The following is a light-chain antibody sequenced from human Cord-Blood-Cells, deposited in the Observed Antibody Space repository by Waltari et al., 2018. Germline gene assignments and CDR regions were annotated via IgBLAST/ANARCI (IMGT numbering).Light chain of an antibody. J-gene: IGLJ3*02. Sequence: SYELTQPSSVSVSPGQTARITCSGDVLAKKYARWFQQKPGQAPVLVIYKDSERPSGIPGRFSGSSSGTTVTLTISGAQVEDDADYYCYSAADNNWVFGGGTKLTVL. CDR2: KDS. V-gene: IGLV3-27*01. CDR1: VLAKKY. CDR3: YSAADNNWV.